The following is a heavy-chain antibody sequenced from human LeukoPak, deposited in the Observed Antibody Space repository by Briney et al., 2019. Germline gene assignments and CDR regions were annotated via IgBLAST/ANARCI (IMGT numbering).Heavy chain of an antibody. D-gene: IGHD3-22*01. CDR1: GGSISSYY. J-gene: IGHJ6*02. CDR3: ARLTYYDSRGYHGGSYGMDV. CDR2: IYYSGST. V-gene: IGHV4-59*08. Sequence: PSETLSLTCTVSGGSISSYYWSWIRQPPGKGLEWIGYIYYSGSTNYNPSLKSRVTISVDTSKNQFSLKLSSVTAADTAVYYCARLTYYDSRGYHGGSYGMDVWGQGTTVTVSS.